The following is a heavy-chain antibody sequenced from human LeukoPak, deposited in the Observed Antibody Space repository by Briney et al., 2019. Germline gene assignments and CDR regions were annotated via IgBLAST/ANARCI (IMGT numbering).Heavy chain of an antibody. CDR1: GFTFSNAW. J-gene: IGHJ4*02. CDR3: TTGSIDDYYDSSGYYGRVY. Sequence: GGSLRLSCAASGFTFSNAWMSWVRQAPGKGLEWVGRIKSKTDGGTTDYAAPVKGRFTISRDDSKNTLYLQMNSLKTEDTAVYYCTTGSIDDYYDSSGYYGRVYWGQGTLVTVSS. CDR2: IKSKTDGGTT. V-gene: IGHV3-15*01. D-gene: IGHD3-22*01.